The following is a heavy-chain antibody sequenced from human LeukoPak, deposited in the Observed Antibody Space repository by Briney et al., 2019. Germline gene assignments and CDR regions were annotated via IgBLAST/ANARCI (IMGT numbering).Heavy chain of an antibody. CDR1: GYTFTSYY. V-gene: IGHV1-46*01. D-gene: IGHD2-21*01. CDR3: ARDRFPRTSIVDAFDI. J-gene: IGHJ3*02. CDR2: INPSGGST. Sequence: GASVKVSCKASGYTFTSYYMHWVRQAPGQGLEWMGIINPSGGSTSYAQKFQGRVTMTRDTSTSTVYMELSSLRSEDTAVYYCARDRFPRTSIVDAFDIWGQGTMVTVSS.